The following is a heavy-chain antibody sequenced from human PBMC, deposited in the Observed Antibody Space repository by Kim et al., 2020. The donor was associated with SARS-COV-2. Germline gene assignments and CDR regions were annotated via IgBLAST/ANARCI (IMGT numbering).Heavy chain of an antibody. CDR1: GYTFTSYG. V-gene: IGHV1-18*01. Sequence: ASVKVSCKASGYTFTSYGISWVRQAPGQGLEWMGWISAYNGNTNYAQKLQGRVTMTTDTSTSTAYMELRSLRSDDTAVYYCARARAPFTYYDFWSGYYFDYWGQGTLVTVSS. CDR2: ISAYNGNT. J-gene: IGHJ4*02. CDR3: ARARAPFTYYDFWSGYYFDY. D-gene: IGHD3-3*01.